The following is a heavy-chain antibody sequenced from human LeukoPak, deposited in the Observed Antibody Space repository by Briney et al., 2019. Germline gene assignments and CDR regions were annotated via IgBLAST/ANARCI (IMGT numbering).Heavy chain of an antibody. CDR1: GYNLTELS. V-gene: IGHV1-24*01. J-gene: IGHJ4*02. Sequence: VASVKVSRNVSGYNLTELSKHRVPQAPGKGPEEMGGFDPQYGDTIYAQEFQGRVTIPEDTSTDTAYMVLSSLRSEDTAVYYCATFETSGGYCCGGSGYIYWGQGTLVTVSS. CDR2: FDPQYGDT. D-gene: IGHD2-15*01. CDR3: ATFETSGGYCCGGSGYIY.